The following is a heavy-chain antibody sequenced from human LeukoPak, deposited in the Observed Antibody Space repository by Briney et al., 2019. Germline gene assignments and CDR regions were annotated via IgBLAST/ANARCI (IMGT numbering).Heavy chain of an antibody. J-gene: IGHJ4*02. CDR1: GYTFTGYY. V-gene: IGHV1-2*02. CDR3: ATGYSYGQ. D-gene: IGHD5-18*01. Sequence: EASVKVSCKASGYTFTGYYMHWVRQAPGQGPEWMGWINPNSGGTKYAQKFQGRVAMTRDTSISTAYMELSSLRAEDTAVYYCATGYSYGQWGQGTLVTVSS. CDR2: INPNSGGT.